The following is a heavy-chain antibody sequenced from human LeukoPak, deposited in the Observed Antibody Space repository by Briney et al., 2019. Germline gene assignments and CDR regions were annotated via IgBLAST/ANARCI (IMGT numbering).Heavy chain of an antibody. CDR1: GFTFSSYA. D-gene: IGHD6-13*01. CDR3: AKDLAYSSSYYVGYFHY. Sequence: NPGGSLRLSCAASGFTFSSYAMSWVRQAPGKGLEWVSAISGSGGSTYYADSVKGRFTISRDNSKNTIYLQMNSLRAEDTAVYYCAKDLAYSSSYYVGYFHYWGQGTLVTVSS. J-gene: IGHJ4*02. CDR2: ISGSGGST. V-gene: IGHV3-23*01.